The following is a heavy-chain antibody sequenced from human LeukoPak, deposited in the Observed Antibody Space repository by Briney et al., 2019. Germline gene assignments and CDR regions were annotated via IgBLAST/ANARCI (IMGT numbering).Heavy chain of an antibody. D-gene: IGHD2-8*01. Sequence: GGSLRLSCAASKFTFSTYWMSWVRQAPGKGPEWVAYMNQLGNEKNYLDSVKGRFTISRDNDKNSLHLQMNSLRVEDTAVYYCARGLSNGDSRYNWFGPWGQGTLVTISS. CDR3: ARGLSNGDSRYNWFGP. J-gene: IGHJ5*02. CDR2: MNQLGNEK. V-gene: IGHV3-7*04. CDR1: KFTFSTYW.